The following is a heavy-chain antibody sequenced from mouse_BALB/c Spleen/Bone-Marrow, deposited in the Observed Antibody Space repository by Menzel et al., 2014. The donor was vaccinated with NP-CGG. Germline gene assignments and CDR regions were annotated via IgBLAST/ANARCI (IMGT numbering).Heavy chain of an antibody. Sequence: EVQRVESGAELVKPGASVKLSCTASGFNIKDTYMHWVKQRPEQGLEWIGRIYPANVDTKYDPKFQGKATITADTSSNTAYLQLSSLTSEDTAVYYCARYYYGYYFDYWGQGTTLTVSS. J-gene: IGHJ2*01. V-gene: IGHV14-3*02. CDR3: ARYYYGYYFDY. D-gene: IGHD1-2*01. CDR2: IYPANVDT. CDR1: GFNIKDTY.